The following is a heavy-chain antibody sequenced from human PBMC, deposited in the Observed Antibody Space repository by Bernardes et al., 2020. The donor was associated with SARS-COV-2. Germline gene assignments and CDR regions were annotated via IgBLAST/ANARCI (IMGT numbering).Heavy chain of an antibody. CDR3: AKESRPTGGVTNARKGWFDP. CDR2: ISGSGGGT. V-gene: IGHV3-23*01. D-gene: IGHD3-3*01. CDR1: GLTFSSYG. J-gene: IGHJ5*02. Sequence: GGSLRLSCAASGLTFSSYGMGWVRQAPGKGLEWVSTISGSGGGTYYADSVKGRFTVARDNSKDTLYLQMNSLRAEDTALYYCAKESRPTGGVTNARKGWFDPWGQGTLVTVSS.